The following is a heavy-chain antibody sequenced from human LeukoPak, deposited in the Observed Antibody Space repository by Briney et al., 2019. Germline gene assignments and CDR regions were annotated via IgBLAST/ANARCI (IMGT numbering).Heavy chain of an antibody. D-gene: IGHD2-2*01. CDR2: IYYSGST. J-gene: IGHJ3*02. V-gene: IGHV4-59*01. CDR1: GGSISSYY. CDR3: ARGGGYCSSTSCYPGTDAFDI. Sequence: SETLSLTCTVSGGSISSYYWSWIRQPPGKGLEWIGYIYYSGSTNYNPSLKSRVTISVDTSKNQFSLKLSSVTAAGTAVYYCARGGGYCSSTSCYPGTDAFDIWGQGTMVTVSS.